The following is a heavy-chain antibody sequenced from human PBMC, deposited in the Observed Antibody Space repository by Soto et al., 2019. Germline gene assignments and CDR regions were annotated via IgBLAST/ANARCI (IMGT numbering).Heavy chain of an antibody. V-gene: IGHV3-13*01. Sequence: EELLVESGGGLVQPGGSLRLSCAASGFTFSRSDMHWVRQATGKGLEWVSAIGTTGDTYYAGSVTGRFSVSRENAKDSLYLQMNSLRDGDTAVYYCAREVVDSRSSGWHLDLWGRGTLVTVSS. CDR1: GFTFSRSD. CDR3: AREVVDSRSSGWHLDL. D-gene: IGHD6-6*01. CDR2: IGTTGDT. J-gene: IGHJ2*01.